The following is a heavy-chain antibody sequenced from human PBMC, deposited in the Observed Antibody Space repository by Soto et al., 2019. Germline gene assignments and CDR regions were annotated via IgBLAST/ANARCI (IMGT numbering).Heavy chain of an antibody. J-gene: IGHJ6*02. CDR1: GFTFSSYS. V-gene: IGHV3-21*01. CDR2: ISSSSYI. CDR3: ARGHADYYYGMDV. Sequence: GGSLRLSCAASGFTFSSYSMNWVRQAPGKGLEWVSSISSSSYIYYADSVKGRFTISRDNAKNSLYLQMNSLRAEDTAVYYCARGHADYYYGMDVWGQGTTVTVSS.